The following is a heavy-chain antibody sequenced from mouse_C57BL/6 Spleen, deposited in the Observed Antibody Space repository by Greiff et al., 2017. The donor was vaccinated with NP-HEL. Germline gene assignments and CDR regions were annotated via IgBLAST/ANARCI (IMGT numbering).Heavy chain of an antibody. CDR1: GFTFSDAW. CDR2: IRNKANHHAT. J-gene: IGHJ4*01. V-gene: IGHV6-6*01. Sequence: EVKLMESGGGLVQPGGSMKLSCAASGFTFSDAWMDWVRQSPEKGLEWVAEIRNKANHHATYYAESVKGRFTISRDDSKSSVYLQMNSLRAEDTGIYYCTRYGIYAMDYRGQGTSVTVSS. D-gene: IGHD1-2*01. CDR3: TRYGIYAMDY.